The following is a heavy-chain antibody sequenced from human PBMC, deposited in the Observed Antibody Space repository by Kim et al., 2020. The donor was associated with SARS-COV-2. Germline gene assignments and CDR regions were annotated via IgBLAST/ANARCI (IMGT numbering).Heavy chain of an antibody. V-gene: IGHV4-59*09. CDR3: ARGLAAADHYYYYGMDV. J-gene: IGHJ6*02. D-gene: IGHD6-13*01. Sequence: LKSRVTISVDTSKNQFSLTLSSVTAADTAVYYCARGLAAADHYYYYGMDVWGQGTTVTVSS.